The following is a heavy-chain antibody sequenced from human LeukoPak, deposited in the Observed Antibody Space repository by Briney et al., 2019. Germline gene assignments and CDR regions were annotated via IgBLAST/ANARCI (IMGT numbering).Heavy chain of an antibody. CDR3: ARNYGSGSSYAGYYYYMDV. CDR2: IYYSGST. J-gene: IGHJ6*03. Sequence: SETLSLTCTVSGGPISSYYWSWIRQPPGKGLEWVGYIYYSGSTNYNPSLKSRVTISVDTSKNQFSLKLSSVTAADTAVYYCARNYGSGSSYAGYYYYMDVWGKGTTVTVSS. CDR1: GGPISSYY. V-gene: IGHV4-59*08. D-gene: IGHD3-10*01.